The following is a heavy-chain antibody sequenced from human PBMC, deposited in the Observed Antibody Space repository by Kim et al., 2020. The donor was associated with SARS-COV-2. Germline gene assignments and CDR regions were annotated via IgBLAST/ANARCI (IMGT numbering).Heavy chain of an antibody. CDR1: GGSISSYY. CDR2: IYYSGST. Sequence: SETLSLTCTVSGGSISSYYWSWIRQPPGKGLEWIGYIYYSGSTNYNPSLKSRVTISVDTSKNQFSLKLSSVTAADTAVYYCARGREQWTMIGTTYYFDYWGQGTLVTISS. V-gene: IGHV4-59*01. D-gene: IGHD3-22*01. J-gene: IGHJ4*02. CDR3: ARGREQWTMIGTTYYFDY.